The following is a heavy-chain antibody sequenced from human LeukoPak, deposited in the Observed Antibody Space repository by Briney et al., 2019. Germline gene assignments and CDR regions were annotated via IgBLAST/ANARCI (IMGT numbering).Heavy chain of an antibody. CDR1: GFTVSNNF. D-gene: IGHD2-8*01. CDR3: AKGRQEWWTFDALDT. V-gene: IGHV3-66*02. CDR2: IYSGGAT. Sequence: GGSLRLSCAASGFTVSNNFVSWVRRAPGKGLEWVSVIYSGGATYYADSVKGRFTISRHNSENTLYLQMNSLIPDDTAVYYCAKGRQEWWTFDALDTWGQGTMVTVSS. J-gene: IGHJ3*02.